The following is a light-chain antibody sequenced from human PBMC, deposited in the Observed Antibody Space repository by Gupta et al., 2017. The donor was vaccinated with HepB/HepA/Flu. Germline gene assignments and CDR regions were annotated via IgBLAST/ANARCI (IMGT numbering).Light chain of an antibody. Sequence: ESVLTQSPASLSLPPGERATLSCRASQSVSSYLAWYQQKPGQAPRLLIYDASNRATGIPARFSGSGSGTNFTLTSSSLEPEDFAVYYCQQRSNWPRTFGQGTRLEIK. J-gene: IGKJ5*01. V-gene: IGKV3-11*01. CDR2: DAS. CDR1: QSVSSY. CDR3: QQRSNWPRT.